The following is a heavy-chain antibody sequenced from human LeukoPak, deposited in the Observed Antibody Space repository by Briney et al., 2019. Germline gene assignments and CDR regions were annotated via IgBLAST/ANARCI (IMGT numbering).Heavy chain of an antibody. CDR3: GGKQRLEGNWFFDL. CDR2: TTLIFGVA. CDR1: GDSFTGFS. Sequence: GASVKVSCKASGDSFTGFSLNWVRQGPEQGLEWVGRTTLIFGVAHSPQPLQGRVTITTDESTTTVYMELSILGSEEQGLYYWGGKQRLEGNWFFDLWGEGTVVTVSS. J-gene: IGHJ4*02. V-gene: IGHV1-69*05. D-gene: IGHD1-1*01.